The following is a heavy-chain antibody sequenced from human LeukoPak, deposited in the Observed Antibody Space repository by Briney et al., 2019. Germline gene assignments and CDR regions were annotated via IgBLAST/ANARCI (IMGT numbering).Heavy chain of an antibody. CDR2: LIWTSDTA. J-gene: IGHJ1*01. D-gene: IGHD2-2*01. CDR3: ATAHQFSFQA. CDR1: GFTFRTYD. Sequence: GGSLRLSCAASGFTFRTYDMTWVRQAPGQGLQWVSLIWTSDTAIYADSVKGRVTIYRDNSANTLYLQMNSLGVEDTAVYYCATAHQFSFQAWGQGTVVTVSS. V-gene: IGHV3-23*01.